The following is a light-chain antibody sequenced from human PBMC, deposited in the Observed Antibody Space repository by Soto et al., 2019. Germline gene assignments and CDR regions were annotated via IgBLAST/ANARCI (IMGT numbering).Light chain of an antibody. J-gene: IGLJ1*01. Sequence: QSALTQPASVSGSPGQSITISCTGTSSDVGGYNYVSWSQHHPGKAPKLMIYEVSHRPSGVSNRFSGSKSGNTASLTISGLQAEDEADYYCSSYTTPNTYVFGTGTKVT. V-gene: IGLV2-14*01. CDR2: EVS. CDR3: SSYTTPNTYV. CDR1: SSDVGGYNY.